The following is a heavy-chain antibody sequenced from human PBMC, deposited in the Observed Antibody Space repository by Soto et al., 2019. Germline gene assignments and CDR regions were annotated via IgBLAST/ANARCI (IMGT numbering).Heavy chain of an antibody. D-gene: IGHD3-22*01. J-gene: IGHJ6*03. CDR2: ISSSSSYI. CDR1: GFTFSSYS. V-gene: IGHV3-21*01. CDR3: ARDSRDYYDSSGYYYYYYYYMDV. Sequence: VGSLRLSCAASGFTFSSYSMNWVRQAPGKGLEWVSSISSSSSYIYYADSVKGRFTISRDNAKNSLYLQMNSLRAEDTAVYYCARDSRDYYDSSGYYYYYYYYMDVWGKGTTVTVSS.